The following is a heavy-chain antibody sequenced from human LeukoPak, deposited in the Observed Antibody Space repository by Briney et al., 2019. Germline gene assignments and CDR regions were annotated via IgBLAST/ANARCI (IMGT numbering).Heavy chain of an antibody. CDR3: ARRDSSGYYNY. V-gene: IGHV4-30-2*01. CDR2: IYHSGST. CDR1: GGSISSGGYS. J-gene: IGHJ4*02. D-gene: IGHD3-22*01. Sequence: SQTLSLTCAVSGGSISSGGYSWSWIRQPPGKGLEWIGYIYHSGSTYYNPSLKSRVTISVDRSKNQFSLKLSSVTAADTALYYCARRDSSGYYNYWGQGTLVTVSS.